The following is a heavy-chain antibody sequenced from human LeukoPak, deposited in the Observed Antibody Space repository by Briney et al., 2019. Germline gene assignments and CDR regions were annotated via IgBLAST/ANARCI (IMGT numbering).Heavy chain of an antibody. J-gene: IGHJ5*02. CDR2: MSDDGTVT. V-gene: IGHV3-74*01. CDR1: GLPFSRSW. CDR3: ATAYSGFAYNWFDP. Sequence: GGSLRLSCEVSGLPFSRSWMHWVRQLPGRGLMWVSSMSDDGTVTTYADSVKGRFIISRDNAKNTLYLQLNSLRGEDTALYFCATAYSGFAYNWFDPWGQGTLVTVSS. D-gene: IGHD5-12*01.